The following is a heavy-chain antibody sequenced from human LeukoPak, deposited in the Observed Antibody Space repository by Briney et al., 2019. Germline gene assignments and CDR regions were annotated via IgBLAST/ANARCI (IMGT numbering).Heavy chain of an antibody. V-gene: IGHV1-69*05. Sequence: SVKVSCKASGGTFSSYAISWVRQAPGQGLEWMGRIIPIFGTANYAQKFQGRVTITTDESTSTAYMELSSLRSGDTAVYYCARDDSGGYYSYYFDYWGQGTLVTVSS. CDR2: IIPIFGTA. CDR1: GGTFSSYA. D-gene: IGHD3-22*01. CDR3: ARDDSGGYYSYYFDY. J-gene: IGHJ4*02.